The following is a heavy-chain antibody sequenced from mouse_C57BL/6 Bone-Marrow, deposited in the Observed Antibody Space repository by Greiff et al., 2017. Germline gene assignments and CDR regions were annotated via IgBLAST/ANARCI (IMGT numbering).Heavy chain of an antibody. V-gene: IGHV1-69*01. CDR1: GYTFTSYW. J-gene: IGHJ4*01. D-gene: IGHD1-1*01. CDR2: IDPSDSYT. CDR3: ASGGIYYYGSSPSYYAMDY. Sequence: VQLQQPGAELVMPGASVKLSCKASGYTFTSYWMHWVKQRPGQGLEWIGEIDPSDSYTNYNQKFKGKSTLTVDKSSSTAYMQLSSLTSEDSAVYYCASGGIYYYGSSPSYYAMDYWGQGTSVTVSS.